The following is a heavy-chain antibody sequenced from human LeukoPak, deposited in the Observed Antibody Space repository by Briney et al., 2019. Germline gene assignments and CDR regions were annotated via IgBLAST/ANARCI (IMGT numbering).Heavy chain of an antibody. V-gene: IGHV3-30*04. CDR3: AREGGNSSSWGYFDY. J-gene: IGHJ4*02. CDR1: GFILRGHT. Sequence: PGGSLRLSCVDSGFILRGHTMHWVRQAPGKELEWVAVISYDGSKKFYADSVKGRFTISRDISKSTLYLHMNSLRAEDTALYYCAREGGNSSSWGYFDYWGQGTLVTVSS. D-gene: IGHD6-13*01. CDR2: ISYDGSKK.